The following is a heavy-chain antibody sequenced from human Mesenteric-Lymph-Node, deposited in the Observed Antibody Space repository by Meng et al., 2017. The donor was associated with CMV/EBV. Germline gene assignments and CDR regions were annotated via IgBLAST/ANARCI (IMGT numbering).Heavy chain of an antibody. CDR2: MNPDNGNT. CDR1: EYPFTNSD. D-gene: IGHD4-23*01. V-gene: IGHV1-8*02. J-gene: IGHJ4*02. Sequence: ASVKVSCKASEYPFTNSDVNWVRLATGQGLEWMGWMNPDNGNTDYAQKFQGRVTMTRDTSINTAYMDLNSLRSEDTAIYYCAVHDFGGNWGYWGQGTLVTVSS. CDR3: AVHDFGGNWGY.